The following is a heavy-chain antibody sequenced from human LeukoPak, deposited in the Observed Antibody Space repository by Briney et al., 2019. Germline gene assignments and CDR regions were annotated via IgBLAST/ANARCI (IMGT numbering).Heavy chain of an antibody. CDR1: GGSISSYY. CDR2: IYYSGST. V-gene: IGHV4-59*01. Sequence: PSETLSLTCTVSGGSISSYYWSWIRQPPGKGLEWIGYIYYSGSTNYNPSLKSRVTISVDTSKNQFSLKLSSATAADMAVYYCARSDMVRGVIRIDYWGQGTLVTVSS. D-gene: IGHD3-10*01. J-gene: IGHJ4*02. CDR3: ARSDMVRGVIRIDY.